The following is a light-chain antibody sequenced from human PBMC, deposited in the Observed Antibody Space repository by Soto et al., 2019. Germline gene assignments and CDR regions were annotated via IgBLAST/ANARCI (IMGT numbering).Light chain of an antibody. CDR1: QSVSSNY. CDR3: QQYGSSPRT. Sequence: DIVLTQSPGTLSLSPGERATLSCRASQSVSSNYLAWYQQKPGQAPRLLIHGASTRATGVPDRFSGSGSGTDFTLTISGLEPEDFALYYCQQYGSSPRTFGQGTKVDIK. CDR2: GAS. J-gene: IGKJ1*01. V-gene: IGKV3-20*01.